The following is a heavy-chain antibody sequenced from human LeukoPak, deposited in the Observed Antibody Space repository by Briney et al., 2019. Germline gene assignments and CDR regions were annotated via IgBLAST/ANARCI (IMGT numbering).Heavy chain of an antibody. Sequence: SETLSLTCTVSGGSISNDYWSWIRQAAEKELEWIGRVYTSGGTNYNPSLKSRVTISLDKSKKQFSLNLNSVTAADTAVYYCARGGTYGSGRHQHTTLDYWGPGTLVTVSS. CDR3: ARGGTYGSGRHQHTTLDY. J-gene: IGHJ4*02. CDR1: GGSISNDY. D-gene: IGHD3-10*01. V-gene: IGHV4-4*07. CDR2: VYTSGGT.